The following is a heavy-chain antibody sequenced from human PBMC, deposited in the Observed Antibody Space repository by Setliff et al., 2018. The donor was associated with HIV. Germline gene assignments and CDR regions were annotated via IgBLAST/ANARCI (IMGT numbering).Heavy chain of an antibody. CDR2: INSDGSFT. Sequence: PVGSLRLSCAGSGFTFRSHWMNWVRQVPGKGLVWVSRINSDGSFTNYADSVKGRFTISRDNAKNTLVLQMNSLRVEDSALYYCARDRVGYRSSSGLDSWGQGTLVTVSS. V-gene: IGHV3-74*01. D-gene: IGHD6-6*01. CDR3: ARDRVGYRSSSGLDS. CDR1: GFTFRSHW. J-gene: IGHJ4*02.